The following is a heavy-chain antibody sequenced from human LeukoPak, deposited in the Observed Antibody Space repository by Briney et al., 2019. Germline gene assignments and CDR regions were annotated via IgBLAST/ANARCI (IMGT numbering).Heavy chain of an antibody. Sequence: KPSETLSLTCAVYGGSFSGYYWSWIRQPPGKGLEWIGEINHSGSTNYNPSLKSRVTISVDTSKNQFSLKLSSVTAADTAVYYCARGSPPLQYGYWGQGTLVTVSS. CDR2: INHSGST. CDR3: ARGSPPLQYGY. CDR1: GGSFSGYY. V-gene: IGHV4-34*01. J-gene: IGHJ4*02. D-gene: IGHD4-11*01.